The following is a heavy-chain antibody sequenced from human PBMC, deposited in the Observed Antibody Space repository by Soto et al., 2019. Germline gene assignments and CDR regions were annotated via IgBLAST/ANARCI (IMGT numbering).Heavy chain of an antibody. Sequence: GGSLRLSCAASGFTFSSYAMSWVRQAPGKGLEWVSAISGSGGSTYYADSVKGRFTISRDNSKNTLYLQMNSLRAEDTAVYYCGRGSGPRGRPYSGQGILVTVSS. CDR1: GFTFSSYA. J-gene: IGHJ4*02. V-gene: IGHV3-23*01. CDR2: ISGSGGST. D-gene: IGHD1-26*01. CDR3: GRGSGPRGRPY.